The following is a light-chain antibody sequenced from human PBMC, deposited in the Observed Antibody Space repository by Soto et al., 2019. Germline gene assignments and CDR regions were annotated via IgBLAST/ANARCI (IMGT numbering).Light chain of an antibody. CDR3: CSYAGTPYV. J-gene: IGLJ1*01. Sequence: QSALTQPRSVSGSPGQSVTISCTGTSSDVGRYNYVSWYQQYPDNAPKFMIYDVNKRPSGVPDRFSGSKSGNTASLTISGLQAEDEADYYCCSYAGTPYVFGTGTKLTAL. CDR1: SSDVGRYNY. V-gene: IGLV2-11*01. CDR2: DVN.